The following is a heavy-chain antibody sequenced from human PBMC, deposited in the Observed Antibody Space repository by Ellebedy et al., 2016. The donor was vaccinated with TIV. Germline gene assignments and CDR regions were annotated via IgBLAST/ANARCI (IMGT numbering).Heavy chain of an antibody. J-gene: IGHJ3*02. D-gene: IGHD3-10*01. CDR2: ISSGGSTM. Sequence: GESLKISCEASGFAFSTYSMIWVRQAPGKGLEWVSYISSGGSTMKYADSAKGRFTISRDNADNSLYLQMNSLRADDTAVYYCARDRTGVLDIWGQGTMVTVSS. CDR1: GFAFSTYS. V-gene: IGHV3-48*04. CDR3: ARDRTGVLDI.